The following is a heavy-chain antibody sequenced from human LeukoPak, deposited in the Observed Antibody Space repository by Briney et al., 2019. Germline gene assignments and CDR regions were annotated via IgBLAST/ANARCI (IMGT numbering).Heavy chain of an antibody. Sequence: SETLSLTCTVSGGSFSSYFWSWIRQPPGKGLEWIGYIYYSGSTHYNSSLKSRVTISLDTSGNQFSLKLSSVTAADTAVYYCARQLGDRLLFDYWGQGTLVTVSS. CDR3: ARQLGDRLLFDY. V-gene: IGHV4-59*01. D-gene: IGHD2-21*01. J-gene: IGHJ4*02. CDR1: GGSFSSYF. CDR2: IYYSGST.